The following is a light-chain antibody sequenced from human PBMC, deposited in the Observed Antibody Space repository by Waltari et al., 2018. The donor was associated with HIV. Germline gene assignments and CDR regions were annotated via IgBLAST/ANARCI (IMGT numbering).Light chain of an antibody. CDR2: DNN. Sequence: QSVLTQPPSVSATPGQKLTISCSGSSSNIGNNLVSWYQQLPGTAPKLLIYDNNKRPSGIPDRFSGSKSGTSATLGITGLQTGDEADYYCGTWDTTLSVGVFGGGTKLTVL. CDR1: SSNIGNNL. V-gene: IGLV1-51*01. J-gene: IGLJ2*01. CDR3: GTWDTTLSVGV.